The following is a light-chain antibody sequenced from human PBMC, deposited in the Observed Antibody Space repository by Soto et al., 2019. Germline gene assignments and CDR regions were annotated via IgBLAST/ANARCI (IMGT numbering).Light chain of an antibody. Sequence: DIQMTQSPSTLSASVGGRVAITCRASQSVGTWVAWYQQKPGKVPKLLIYAASSLQSGVPSRFSGSGSGTDFTLTISSLQPEDFATYYCQQSYSTPRTFGQGTKVDIK. CDR1: QSVGTW. V-gene: IGKV1-39*01. CDR3: QQSYSTPRT. CDR2: AAS. J-gene: IGKJ1*01.